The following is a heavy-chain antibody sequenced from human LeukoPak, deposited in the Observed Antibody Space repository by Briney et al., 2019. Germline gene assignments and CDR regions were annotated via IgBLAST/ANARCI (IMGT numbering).Heavy chain of an antibody. J-gene: IGHJ6*03. CDR1: GGSISSYY. D-gene: IGHD6-13*01. CDR3: ARGSPPYSSSWYRRGSYYVSYYYYMDV. Sequence: SETLSLTCTVSGGSISSYYWSWIRQPAGKGLEWIGRIYTSGSTNYNPSLKSRVTMSVDTSKNQFSLKLSSVTAADTAVYYCARGSPPYSSSWYRRGSYYVSYYYYMDVWGKGTTVTVSS. CDR2: IYTSGST. V-gene: IGHV4-4*07.